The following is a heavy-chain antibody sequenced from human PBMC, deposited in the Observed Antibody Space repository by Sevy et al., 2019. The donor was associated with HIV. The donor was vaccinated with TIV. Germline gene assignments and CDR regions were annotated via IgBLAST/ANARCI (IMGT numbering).Heavy chain of an antibody. V-gene: IGHV3-30*03. CDR3: SEYLQLGVDYGLDV. J-gene: IGHJ6*02. Sequence: GGSLRLSCAASGFTFSNYAMHWVRQSPGKGLEWVALISYDGGIKIYADSVKGRFTISIDNSKNTLDLEMNSLRIEDTALYCCSEYLQLGVDYGLDVWVQWTTVTVSS. CDR2: ISYDGGIK. CDR1: GFTFSNYA. D-gene: IGHD1-1*01.